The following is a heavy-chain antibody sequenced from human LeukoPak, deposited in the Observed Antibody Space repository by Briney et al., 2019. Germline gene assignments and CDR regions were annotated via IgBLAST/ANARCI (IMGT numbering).Heavy chain of an antibody. CDR1: GGSFSGYY. CDR2: INHSGST. V-gene: IGHV4-34*01. D-gene: IGHD3-22*01. CDR3: ARGSPPVSGQYYFDY. J-gene: IGHJ4*02. Sequence: SETLSLTCAVYGGSFSGYYWSWVRQPPGKGLEWIGEINHSGSTNYNPSLKSRVTISVDTSKNQFSLKLSSVTAADTAVYYCARGSPPVSGQYYFDYWGQGTLVTVSS.